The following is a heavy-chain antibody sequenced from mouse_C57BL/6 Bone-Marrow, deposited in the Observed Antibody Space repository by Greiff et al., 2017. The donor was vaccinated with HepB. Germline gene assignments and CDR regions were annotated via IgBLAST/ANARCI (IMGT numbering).Heavy chain of an antibody. Sequence: VQLQQSGAELVRPGASVKLSCTASGFNIKDYYMHWVKQRPEQGLEWIGRIDPEDGDTEYAPKFQGKATMTADTSSKTAYLQLSSLTSEDTAVYYSTTGYCSSLYYFYYWGQGTTLTVSS. V-gene: IGHV14-1*01. D-gene: IGHD1-1*01. CDR1: GFNIKDYY. CDR2: IDPEDGDT. J-gene: IGHJ2*01. CDR3: TTGYCSSLYYFYY.